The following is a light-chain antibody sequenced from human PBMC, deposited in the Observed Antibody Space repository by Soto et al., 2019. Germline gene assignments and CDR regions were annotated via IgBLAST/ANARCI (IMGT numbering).Light chain of an antibody. Sequence: QSVLTQPPSASGTPGQRVNISCSGSSSNIGSNYVYWYRQFPGTAPKLIIYEVNKRPSGVPDRFSGSKSGNTASLIVSGLQAEDEADYYCSSYAGSNNLVFAGGTKLTVL. CDR1: SSNIGSNY. J-gene: IGLJ3*02. CDR3: SSYAGSNNLV. V-gene: IGLV1-47*01. CDR2: EVN.